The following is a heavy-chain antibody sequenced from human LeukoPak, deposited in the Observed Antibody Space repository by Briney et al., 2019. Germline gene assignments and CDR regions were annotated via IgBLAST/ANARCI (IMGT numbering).Heavy chain of an antibody. CDR3: ARDLGYSYGAAVVGYYYYGMDV. D-gene: IGHD5-18*01. Sequence: GGSLRLSCAASGFTFSSYAMHWVRQAPGKGLEWVAVISYDGSNKYYADSVKGRFTISRDNSKNTLYLQMNSLRAEDTAVYYCARDLGYSYGAAVVGYYYYGMDVWGQGTTVTDSS. V-gene: IGHV3-30-3*01. CDR1: GFTFSSYA. CDR2: ISYDGSNK. J-gene: IGHJ6*02.